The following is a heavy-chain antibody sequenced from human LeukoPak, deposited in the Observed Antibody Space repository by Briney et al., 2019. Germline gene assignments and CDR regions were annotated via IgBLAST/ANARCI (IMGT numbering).Heavy chain of an antibody. D-gene: IGHD6-19*01. J-gene: IGHJ4*02. CDR1: GYTVTSYG. V-gene: IGHV1-18*01. Sequence: ASVKVSCKATGYTVTSYGISWVRQAPGQGPDWMGWISAYNGYTNYAQKFQGRVTMTTDTSTNTAYMELRSLRSDDTAVYYCARNGSGWYFLDYWGQGTLVTVSS. CDR2: ISAYNGYT. CDR3: ARNGSGWYFLDY.